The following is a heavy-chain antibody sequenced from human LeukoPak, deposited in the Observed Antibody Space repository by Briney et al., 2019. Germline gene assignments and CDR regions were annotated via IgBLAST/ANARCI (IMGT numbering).Heavy chain of an antibody. CDR3: AGEPPNEGCFDY. CDR2: IIPVLNIT. CDR1: GGTFSSSA. J-gene: IGHJ4*02. Sequence: SVKVSCKTSGGTFSSSAITWVRQAPGQGLEWMGRIIPVLNITRYTQKFQGRVTITADTSTSTVYMELSSLRSEETAVYYCAGEPPNEGCFDYWGQGTLVTVSS. V-gene: IGHV1-69*04.